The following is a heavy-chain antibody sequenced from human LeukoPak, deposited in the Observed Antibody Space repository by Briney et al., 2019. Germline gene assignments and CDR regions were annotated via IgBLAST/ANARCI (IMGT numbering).Heavy chain of an antibody. Sequence: PSETLSLTCTVSGGSISSYYWSWIRQPPGKGLEWIGYIYYSGSTNYNPSLKSRVTISVDTSKNQFSLKLSSVTAADTAVYYCARAMVRGLSDYWGQGTLVTVSS. J-gene: IGHJ4*02. V-gene: IGHV4-59*01. CDR3: ARAMVRGLSDY. CDR1: GGSISSYY. CDR2: IYYSGST. D-gene: IGHD3-10*01.